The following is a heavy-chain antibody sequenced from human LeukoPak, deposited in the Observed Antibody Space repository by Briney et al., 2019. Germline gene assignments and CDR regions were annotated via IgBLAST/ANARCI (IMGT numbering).Heavy chain of an antibody. J-gene: IGHJ4*02. Sequence: SETLSLTCTVSGGSISSSSYYWGWIRQPPGKGLEWIGSIYYSGSAYYNPSLKGRVTISVDASKNQFSLKLSSVTAADTAVYYCASGYCSSTSCYYFDYWGQGTLVTVSS. D-gene: IGHD2-2*03. V-gene: IGHV4-39*01. CDR1: GGSISSSSYY. CDR2: IYYSGSA. CDR3: ASGYCSSTSCYYFDY.